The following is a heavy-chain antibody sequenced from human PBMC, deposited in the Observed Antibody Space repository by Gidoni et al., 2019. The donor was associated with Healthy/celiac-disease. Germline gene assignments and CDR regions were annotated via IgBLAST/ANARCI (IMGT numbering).Heavy chain of an antibody. Sequence: QVQLQQWGAGLLKPSETLSLTCAVYGGSFSGYYWSWIRQPPGKGLEWIGEINHSGSTNYNPSLKSRVTISVDTSKNQFSLKLSSVTAADTAVYYCARAGGMTTVPTWGAFDIWGQGTMVTVSS. V-gene: IGHV4-34*01. CDR2: INHSGST. CDR1: GGSFSGYY. D-gene: IGHD4-17*01. J-gene: IGHJ3*02. CDR3: ARAGGMTTVPTWGAFDI.